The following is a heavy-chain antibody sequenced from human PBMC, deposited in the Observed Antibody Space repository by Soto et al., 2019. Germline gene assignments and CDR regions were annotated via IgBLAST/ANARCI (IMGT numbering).Heavy chain of an antibody. CDR2: INPDNGNT. Sequence: QVQLVQSGAEVKKPGASVKICCKASGYTFTRYTVNWVRQAPGQRLEWMGWINPDNGNTKSSQKFQDRVIITRDTSASTAYMDLSSLRSEDTAVYYCARGIATGQLDPWGQGTLVTVSS. CDR3: ARGIATGQLDP. D-gene: IGHD2-15*01. V-gene: IGHV1-3*01. J-gene: IGHJ5*02. CDR1: GYTFTRYT.